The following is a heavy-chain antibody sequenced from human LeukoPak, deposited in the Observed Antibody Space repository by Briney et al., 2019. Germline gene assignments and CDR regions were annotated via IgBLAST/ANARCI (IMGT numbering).Heavy chain of an antibody. CDR2: IIPIFGTA. CDR3: ARGKAYGSGSWHFDY. D-gene: IGHD3-10*01. J-gene: IGHJ4*02. V-gene: IGHV1-69*05. Sequence: ASVKVSCKASGGTFSSYAISWGRQAPGQGLEWMGGIIPIFGTANYAQKLQGRVTIPTDESTSTAYLELSSLRSEDTAVYYCARGKAYGSGSWHFDYWGQGTLVTVSS. CDR1: GGTFSSYA.